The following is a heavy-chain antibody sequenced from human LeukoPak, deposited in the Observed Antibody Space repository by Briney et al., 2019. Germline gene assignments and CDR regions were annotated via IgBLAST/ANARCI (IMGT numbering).Heavy chain of an antibody. V-gene: IGHV4-34*01. D-gene: IGHD2-2*01. CDR2: INHSGST. CDR1: GGSFSGYY. Sequence: SETLSLTCAVYGGSFSGYYWSWIRHPPGKGLEWIGEINHSGSTNYNPSLKSRVTIPVDTSKNQFSLKLSSVTAADTAVYYCARGGQYAKEYYFDYWGQGTLVTVSS. CDR3: ARGGQYAKEYYFDY. J-gene: IGHJ4*02.